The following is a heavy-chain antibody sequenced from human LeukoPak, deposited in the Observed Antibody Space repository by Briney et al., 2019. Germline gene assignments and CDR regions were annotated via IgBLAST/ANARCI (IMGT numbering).Heavy chain of an antibody. CDR2: INHSGST. Sequence: SETLSLTCAVYGGSFSGYYWSWIRQPPGKGLEWIGEINHSGSTNYNPSLKSRVTISVDTSKNQFSLKLSSVTAADTAVYYCAGSYGDYPYDYWGQGTLVTVSS. CDR3: AGSYGDYPYDY. CDR1: GGSFSGYY. J-gene: IGHJ4*02. D-gene: IGHD4-17*01. V-gene: IGHV4-34*01.